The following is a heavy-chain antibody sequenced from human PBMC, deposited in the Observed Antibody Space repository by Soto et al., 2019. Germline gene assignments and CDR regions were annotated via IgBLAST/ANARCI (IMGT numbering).Heavy chain of an antibody. CDR1: GFTFSSYK. V-gene: IGHV3-48*03. D-gene: IGHD2-8*01. J-gene: IGHJ4*02. Sequence: GGSLRLSCAASGFTFSSYKMNWVRQAPGKGLEWVSYISSSGSTIYYADSVKGRFTISRDNAKNSLYLQMNSLRAEDTAVYYCARAQYCTNGVCSPNYFDYWGQGTLVTVSS. CDR2: ISSSGSTI. CDR3: ARAQYCTNGVCSPNYFDY.